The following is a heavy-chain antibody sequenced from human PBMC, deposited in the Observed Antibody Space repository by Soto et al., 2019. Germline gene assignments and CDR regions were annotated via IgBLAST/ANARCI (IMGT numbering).Heavy chain of an antibody. Sequence: SETLSLTCTVSGGSISSYYWSWIRQPPGKGLEWIGYIYYSGSTNYNPSLKSRVTISVDTSKNQFSLKLSSVTAADTAVYYCASFGNYGHSGPFDPWGQGTLVTVSS. CDR1: GGSISSYY. CDR3: ASFGNYGHSGPFDP. J-gene: IGHJ5*02. CDR2: IYYSGST. V-gene: IGHV4-59*08. D-gene: IGHD1-7*01.